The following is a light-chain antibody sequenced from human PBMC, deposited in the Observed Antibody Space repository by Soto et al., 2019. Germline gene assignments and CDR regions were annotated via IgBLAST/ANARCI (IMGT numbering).Light chain of an antibody. V-gene: IGKV3-11*01. CDR1: QSVSSY. J-gene: IGKJ2*01. CDR2: DAS. Sequence: EIVLTQSPATLSLSPGERATLSCSASQSVSSYLAWYQQKPGQAPRLLIYDASNRATGIPARFSGSGSGTDFTSTISRLEPEDLAVYYCQQRSNWPYTFGQGTKLEIK. CDR3: QQRSNWPYT.